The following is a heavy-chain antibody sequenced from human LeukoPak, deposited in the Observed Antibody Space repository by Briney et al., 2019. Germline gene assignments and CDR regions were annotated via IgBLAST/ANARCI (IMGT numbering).Heavy chain of an antibody. V-gene: IGHV3-21*01. CDR1: GFTFNIYS. Sequence: KTGGSPRLSCSASGFTFNIYSLNWVRQAPGKGLEWVSSITSTSTYIYYADSVKGRFTISRDNAQNSLYLQMNSLRAEDTAVYYCARDRRHSHSGFDYWGQGTLVTVSS. CDR2: ITSTSTYI. J-gene: IGHJ4*02. D-gene: IGHD5-18*01. CDR3: ARDRRHSHSGFDY.